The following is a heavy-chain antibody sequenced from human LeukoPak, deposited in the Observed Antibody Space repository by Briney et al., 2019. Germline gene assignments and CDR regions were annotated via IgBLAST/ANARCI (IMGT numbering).Heavy chain of an antibody. Sequence: GGSLRLSCAASGFTFSSYWMSWVRQAPGKGLEWVANIKQDGSEKYYVDSVKGRFTISGDNAKNSLYLQMNSLRAEDTAVYYCARERFLEWLLYYFDYWGQGTLVTVSS. V-gene: IGHV3-7*03. CDR1: GFTFSSYW. J-gene: IGHJ4*02. D-gene: IGHD3-3*01. CDR2: IKQDGSEK. CDR3: ARERFLEWLLYYFDY.